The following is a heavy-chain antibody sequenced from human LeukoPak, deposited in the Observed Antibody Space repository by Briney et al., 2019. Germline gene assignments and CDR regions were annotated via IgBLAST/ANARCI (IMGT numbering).Heavy chain of an antibody. CDR3: ARGRGSGSYLVRGRTVVPFDY. CDR2: IYYSGST. Sequence: SETLSLTCTVSGGSISSSSYYWGWIRQPPGKGLEWIGSIYYSGSTYYNPSLKSRVTISVDTSKNQFSLKLSSVTAADTAVYYCARGRGSGSYLVRGRTVVPFDYWGQGTLVTVSS. J-gene: IGHJ4*02. V-gene: IGHV4-39*01. CDR1: GGSISSSSYY. D-gene: IGHD1-26*01.